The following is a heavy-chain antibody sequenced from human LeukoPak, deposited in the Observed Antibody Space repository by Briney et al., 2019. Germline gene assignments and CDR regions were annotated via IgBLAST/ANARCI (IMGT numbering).Heavy chain of an antibody. Sequence: GGSLRLSCAASGFMFSSHAMNWVRQAPGKGLEWVSTVTGRSGNTYYAASVKGRFTISRDNSQNMLYLQMNSLRAEDTAVYYCAKDQSGVDDFWSGADYWGQGTLVTVSS. J-gene: IGHJ4*02. V-gene: IGHV3-23*01. D-gene: IGHD3-3*01. CDR2: VTGRSGNT. CDR3: AKDQSGVDDFWSGADY. CDR1: GFMFSSHA.